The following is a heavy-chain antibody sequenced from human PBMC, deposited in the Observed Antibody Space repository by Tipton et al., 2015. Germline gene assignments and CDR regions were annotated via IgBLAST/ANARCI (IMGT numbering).Heavy chain of an antibody. D-gene: IGHD3-9*01. V-gene: IGHV4-38-2*01. CDR2: INHSGST. Sequence: TLSLTCAISGYSISSDYYWGWIRQPPGKGLEWIGEINHSGSTNYNPSLKSQVTTSRDTSKNQFSLKLTSVTAADTAVYYCACQDYDSLTRDYQTVDYWGQGTLVTVSS. CDR1: GYSISSDYY. J-gene: IGHJ4*02. CDR3: ACQDYDSLTRDYQTVDY.